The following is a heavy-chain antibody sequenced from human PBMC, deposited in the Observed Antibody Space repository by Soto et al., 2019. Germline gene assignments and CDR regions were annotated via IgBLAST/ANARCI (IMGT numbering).Heavy chain of an antibody. CDR3: ARNAVSELTDDAFDI. CDR1: GYSFTSYW. CDR2: IYPGDSDT. J-gene: IGHJ3*02. V-gene: IGHV5-51*01. Sequence: GESLKISCKGSGYSFTSYWIGWVRQMPGKGLEWMGIIYPGDSDTRYSPSFQGQVTISADKSISTAYLQWSSLKASDTTMYYCARNAVSELTDDAFDIWGQGTMVTVSS. D-gene: IGHD1-7*01.